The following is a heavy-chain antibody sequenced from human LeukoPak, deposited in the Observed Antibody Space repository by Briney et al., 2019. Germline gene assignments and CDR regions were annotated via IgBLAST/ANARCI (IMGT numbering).Heavy chain of an antibody. CDR3: ARDAYSSGWFRFDY. V-gene: IGHV6-1*01. J-gene: IGHJ4*02. CDR1: GDSVSSKSAA. D-gene: IGHD6-19*01. Sequence: SQTLSLTCALSGDSVSSKSAAWNWIRQSPSRGLEWLGRTYYRSKWYNDYAVSVKSRITINPDTSKNLFSLQLNSVTPEDTAVYYCARDAYSSGWFRFDYWGQGTLVTVSS. CDR2: TYYRSKWYN.